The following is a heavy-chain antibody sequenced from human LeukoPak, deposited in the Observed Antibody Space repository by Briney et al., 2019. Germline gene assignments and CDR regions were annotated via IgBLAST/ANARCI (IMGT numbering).Heavy chain of an antibody. CDR2: ISWNSGSI. CDR1: GFTFDDYA. J-gene: IGHJ4*02. CDR3: AKDSQGSGYYYGGFDY. Sequence: GGSLRLSRAASGFTFDDYAMHWVRQAPGKGLEWVSGISWNSGSIGYADSVKGRFTISRDNAKNSLYLQMNSLRAEDTALYYCAKDSQGSGYYYGGFDYWGQGTLVTVSS. V-gene: IGHV3-9*01. D-gene: IGHD3-22*01.